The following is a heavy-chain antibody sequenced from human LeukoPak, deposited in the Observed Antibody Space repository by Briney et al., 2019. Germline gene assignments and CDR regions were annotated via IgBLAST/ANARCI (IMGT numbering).Heavy chain of an antibody. Sequence: GGSLRLSCAASGFTFSSYSMSWVRQAPGKGLEWVSSISSASTYIYYADSVKGRFTISRDNSKNSLYLQVNSLRAEDTAVYYCAGGGFGELYWGQGTLVTVSS. CDR1: GFTFSSYS. J-gene: IGHJ4*02. CDR3: AGGGFGELY. V-gene: IGHV3-21*01. CDR2: ISSASTYI. D-gene: IGHD3-10*01.